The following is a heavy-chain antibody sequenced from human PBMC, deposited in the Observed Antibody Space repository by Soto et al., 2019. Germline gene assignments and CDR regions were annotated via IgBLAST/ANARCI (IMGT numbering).Heavy chain of an antibody. CDR2: ISNSGDTI. CDR3: ARDGSRFDY. CDR1: GCTCSTYE. Sequence: EVHLVESVGGLVQPGGSLRLSCAASGCTCSTYEMNWVRQAPGKGLEWVSYISNSGDTIYYADSVKGRFTIFRDNAQNSLYLQMNSLRVEDTAIYYCARDGSRFDYWGKGTLVTVSS. J-gene: IGHJ4*02. V-gene: IGHV3-48*03. D-gene: IGHD6-13*01.